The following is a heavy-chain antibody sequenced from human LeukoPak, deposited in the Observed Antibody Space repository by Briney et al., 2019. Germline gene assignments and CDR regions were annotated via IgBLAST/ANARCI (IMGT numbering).Heavy chain of an antibody. CDR1: GYTFTGYY. CDR2: INPNSGGT. D-gene: IGHD2-2*01. V-gene: IGHV1-2*04. J-gene: IGHJ3*02. Sequence: ASVKVSRKASGYTFTGYYMHWVRQAPGQGLEWMGWINPNSGGTNYAQKFQGWVTMTRDTSISTAYMELSRLRSDDTAVYYCARDCSSTSIRESVAFDIWGQGTMVTVSS. CDR3: ARDCSSTSIRESVAFDI.